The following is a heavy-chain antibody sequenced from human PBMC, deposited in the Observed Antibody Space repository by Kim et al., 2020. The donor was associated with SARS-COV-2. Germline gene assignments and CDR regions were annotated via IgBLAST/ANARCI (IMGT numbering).Heavy chain of an antibody. D-gene: IGHD3-10*02. V-gene: IGHV3-15*01. CDR2: LRSKADGGTT. Sequence: GGSLRLSCAVSGSTLRNTWMTWGRQGPGEGLEWDGRLRSKADGGTTYFAESVRGRFTISGEDSENVLLLQMNSPKTDDTALYYCTTDQVNSTMFYEIDY. J-gene: IGHJ4*01. CDR3: TTDQVNSTMFYEIDY. CDR1: GSTLRNTW.